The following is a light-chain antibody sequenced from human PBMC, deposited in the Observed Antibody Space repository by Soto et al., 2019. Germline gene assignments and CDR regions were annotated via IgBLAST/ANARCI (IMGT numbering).Light chain of an antibody. Sequence: QSVLTQSSSASASLGSSVKLTCTLSSGHSSYIIAWHQQQPGKAPRYLMKLEGSGSYNKGSGVPDRFSGSTSGADRYLTISNLQFEDEADYYCETWDSNLRVFSGGTQLTVL. CDR1: SGHSSYI. CDR3: ETWDSNLRV. CDR2: LEGSGSY. J-gene: IGLJ3*02. V-gene: IGLV4-60*02.